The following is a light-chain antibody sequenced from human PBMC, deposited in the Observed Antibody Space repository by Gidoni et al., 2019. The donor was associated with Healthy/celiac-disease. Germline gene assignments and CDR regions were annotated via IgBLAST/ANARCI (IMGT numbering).Light chain of an antibody. CDR3: QQYYSPRT. CDR2: WAC. CDR1: QSVLYSSKTKNY. J-gene: IGKJ1*01. V-gene: IGKV4-1*01. Sequence: DIVMTQSPDSLAVSLGERATINCKSSQSVLYSSKTKNYLAWYQQKPGPPPKLLIYWACTQESGLPDLFSGSASAKDFTLTISRLQAEDVAVYYWQQYYSPRTFGQGTKVEIK.